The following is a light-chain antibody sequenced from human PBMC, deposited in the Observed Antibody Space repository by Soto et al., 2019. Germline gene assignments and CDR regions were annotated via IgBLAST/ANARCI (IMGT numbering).Light chain of an antibody. CDR3: QPPCSAPRT. CDR2: GAS. Sequence: IVLTQSPGTLSLSPGERATLSCRASQSVGSNLAWYQQKPGQAARLLIFGASSRATGVPARFSGSSCGAKFTSTTSSVQAEDCALHYYQPPCSAPRTFAGGTKVDIK. V-gene: IGKV3-15*01. CDR1: QSVGSN. J-gene: IGKJ4*01.